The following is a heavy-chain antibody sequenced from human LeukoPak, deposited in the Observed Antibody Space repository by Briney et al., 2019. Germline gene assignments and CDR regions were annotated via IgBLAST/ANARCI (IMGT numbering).Heavy chain of an antibody. V-gene: IGHV5-51*01. D-gene: IGHD1-1*01. J-gene: IGHJ3*02. Sequence: GESLKISCQGSGYRFTSYWIGWVRQMPGKGLGWMGIIYPGDSDTRYSPSFQGQVTISADKSISTAYLQWSSLKASDTAMYYCARHGYNWNDGAFDIWGQGTMVTVSS. CDR2: IYPGDSDT. CDR3: ARHGYNWNDGAFDI. CDR1: GYRFTSYW.